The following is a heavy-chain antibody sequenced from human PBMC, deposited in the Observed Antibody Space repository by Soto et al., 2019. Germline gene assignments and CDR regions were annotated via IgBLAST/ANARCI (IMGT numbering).Heavy chain of an antibody. Sequence: EVQLVESGGGLVQPGGSLRLSCAASGFTFSSYSMSWVRQTPGQGLEWVSHISGGSSLIYYADSVKGRFTISRDKAENSLYLEMNSLRAEDTAVYYCATRSRGYSGYVKYWGQGTVVTVSS. V-gene: IGHV3-48*01. J-gene: IGHJ4*02. CDR2: ISGGSSLI. CDR3: ATRSRGYSGYVKY. CDR1: GFTFSSYS. D-gene: IGHD5-12*01.